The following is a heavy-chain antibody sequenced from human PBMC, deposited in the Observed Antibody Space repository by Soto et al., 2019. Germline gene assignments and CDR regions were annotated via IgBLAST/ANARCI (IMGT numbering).Heavy chain of an antibody. CDR2: INAVNGNT. V-gene: IGHV1-3*01. CDR1: GYTFTSYA. CDR3: ARSGVVPAAPDY. D-gene: IGHD2-2*01. J-gene: IGHJ4*02. Sequence: ASVKVSCKAPGYTFTSYAMHWVRQAHGQRLEWMGWINAVNGNTKYSQKFQGRVTITRDTSASTAYMELSSLRSEDTAVYYCARSGVVPAAPDYRRKRTLVTVSS.